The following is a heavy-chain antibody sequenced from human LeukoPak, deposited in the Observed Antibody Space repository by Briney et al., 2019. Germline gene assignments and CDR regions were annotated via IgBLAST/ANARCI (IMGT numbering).Heavy chain of an antibody. J-gene: IGHJ4*02. V-gene: IGHV1-2*02. Sequence: ASVKVSCKASGYTFTGYYMHWVRQAPGQGLEWMEWINPNSGGTNYAQKFQGRVTMTRDTSISTAYMELSRLRSDDTAVYYCARDSGYSYGRPVYYFDYWGQGTLVTVSS. CDR3: ARDSGYSYGRPVYYFDY. CDR2: INPNSGGT. CDR1: GYTFTGYY. D-gene: IGHD5-18*01.